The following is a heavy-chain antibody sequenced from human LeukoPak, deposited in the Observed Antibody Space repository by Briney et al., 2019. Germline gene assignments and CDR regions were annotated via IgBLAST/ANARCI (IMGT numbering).Heavy chain of an antibody. J-gene: IGHJ4*02. CDR2: IWFDGSHK. Sequence: GGSLRLSCAASGFTFSTFGMHWVRQAPGKGLEWVAVIWFDGSHKIYSDSVKGRFTISRDDSMNTVYLQMNSLMVDDTAAYYCARDWYTRYLDYWGQGTLVTVSS. CDR3: ARDWYTRYLDY. CDR1: GFTFSTFG. D-gene: IGHD1-1*01. V-gene: IGHV3-33*01.